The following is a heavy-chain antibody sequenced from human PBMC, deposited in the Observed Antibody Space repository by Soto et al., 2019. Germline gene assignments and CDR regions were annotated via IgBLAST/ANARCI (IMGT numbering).Heavy chain of an antibody. CDR1: GFSFSNYG. V-gene: IGHV3-33*01. D-gene: IGHD2-21*01. Sequence: GGSLRLSCRASGFSFSNYGMHWVRQAPGKGLEWVAVIWYDGSNKYYADSVKDRFTISRDNSKSTLYLQMYSLRVEDTAVYYCARGIVLAGNGGDRFDPWGQGTLVTVSS. CDR3: ARGIVLAGNGGDRFDP. J-gene: IGHJ5*02. CDR2: IWYDGSNK.